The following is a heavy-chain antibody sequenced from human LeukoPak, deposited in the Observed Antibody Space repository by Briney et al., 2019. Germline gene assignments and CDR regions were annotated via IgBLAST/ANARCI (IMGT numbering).Heavy chain of an antibody. V-gene: IGHV1-69*13. D-gene: IGHD3-22*01. CDR2: LIPIYGSA. J-gene: IGHJ3*01. CDR3: AGFFYDNSGDAFDL. CDR1: GGSFTFTSHA. Sequence: SVKVSCKASGGSFTFTSHAISWVRQAPGQGLEWMGGLIPIYGSANYAQKFQGRVTITSDESTRTVYMELSSLRPEDSGVYYCAGFFYDNSGDAFDLWGQGTMVTVSS.